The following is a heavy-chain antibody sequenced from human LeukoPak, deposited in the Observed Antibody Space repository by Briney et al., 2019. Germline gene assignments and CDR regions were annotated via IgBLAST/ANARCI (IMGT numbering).Heavy chain of an antibody. CDR2: IWYDGSNK. D-gene: IGHD3-10*01. J-gene: IGHJ4*02. V-gene: IGHV3-33*01. CDR3: ARGVGGPRYYFDY. CDR1: GFTFSSYG. Sequence: GGSLRLSCAASGFTFSSYGMHWVRQAPGKGLEWVAFIWYDGSNKYYADSVKGRFTISRDNSKNTLYLQMNSLRAEDTAVYYCARGVGGPRYYFDYWGQGTLVTVSS.